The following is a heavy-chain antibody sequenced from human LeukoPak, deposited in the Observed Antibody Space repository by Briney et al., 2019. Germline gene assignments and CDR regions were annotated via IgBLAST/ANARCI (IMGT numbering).Heavy chain of an antibody. CDR2: INHSGST. V-gene: IGHV4-34*01. CDR3: ARFNGRVVAHYYYYYGLGV. D-gene: IGHD2-15*01. J-gene: IGHJ6*02. CDR1: DESFSDYY. Sequence: SETLSLTCVVYDESFSDYYWSWIRQPPGKGLGWIGEINHSGSTNYNPSLKSRVAISVDTSKNQFSLNLSSVTAADTAVYFCARFNGRVVAHYYYYYGLGVWGQGTTVTVSS.